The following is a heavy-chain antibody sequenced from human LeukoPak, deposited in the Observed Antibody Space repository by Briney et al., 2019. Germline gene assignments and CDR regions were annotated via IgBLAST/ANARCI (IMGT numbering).Heavy chain of an antibody. Sequence: PGGSLRLSCAASGFSVGNNYVTWVRQPPGKGLEWVSVIYSGGDTYYADSVKGRFTISRDNSKNMLYLQMNSLRVEDTAVYYCTDAVAGWGQGTPVTVS. CDR1: GFSVGNNY. CDR3: TDAVAG. D-gene: IGHD4-23*01. J-gene: IGHJ4*02. CDR2: IYSGGDT. V-gene: IGHV3-53*05.